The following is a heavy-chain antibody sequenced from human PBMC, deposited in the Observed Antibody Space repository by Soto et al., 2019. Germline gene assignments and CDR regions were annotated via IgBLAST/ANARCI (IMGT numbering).Heavy chain of an antibody. CDR2: ISAYNGNT. J-gene: IGHJ6*02. CDR3: ARDSFSSYYYYYGMDV. V-gene: IGHV1-18*01. CDR1: GYTFTSYG. Sequence: VASVKVSCKASGYTFTSYGISWVRQAPGQGLEWMGWISAYNGNTNYAQKLQGRVTMTTDTSTSTAYMELRSLRSDDTAVYYCARDSFSSYYYYYGMDVWGQGTTVTVSS.